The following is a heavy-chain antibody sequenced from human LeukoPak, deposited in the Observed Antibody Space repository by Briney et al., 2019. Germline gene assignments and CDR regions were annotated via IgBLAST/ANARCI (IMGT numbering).Heavy chain of an antibody. CDR2: ISYDESSK. V-gene: IGHV3-30*03. D-gene: IGHD1/OR15-1a*01. J-gene: IGHJ3*02. Sequence: GRSLRLSCVASGFIFSSYAMHWVRQAPGKGLEWVAVISYDESSKYYADSVKGRFTISRDNSKNTLYLQMNSLRAEDTAVYYCAREKQDADAFDIWGQGTMVTVSS. CDR3: AREKQDADAFDI. CDR1: GFIFSSYA.